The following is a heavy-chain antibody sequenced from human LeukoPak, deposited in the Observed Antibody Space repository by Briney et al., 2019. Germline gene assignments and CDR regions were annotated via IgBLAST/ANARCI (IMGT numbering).Heavy chain of an antibody. CDR2: TSSNGGST. J-gene: IGHJ4*02. CDR1: GFTFITYA. V-gene: IGHV3-64D*09. Sequence: GGSLILSCSASGFTFITYAMHWVRQAPGKGLEYVSATSSNGGSTYHADSVKGRLTISRDNYKNTVYLQMSSLRAEDTAVYYCVKGYCNSISCYIDYWGQGTLVTVSS. CDR3: VKGYCNSISCYIDY. D-gene: IGHD2-2*02.